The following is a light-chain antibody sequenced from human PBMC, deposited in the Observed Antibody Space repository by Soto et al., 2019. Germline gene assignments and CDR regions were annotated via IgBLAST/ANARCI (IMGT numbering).Light chain of an antibody. CDR3: LQDYSYPLT. J-gene: IGKJ4*01. CDR2: AAS. CDR1: QGIRND. V-gene: IGKV1-6*01. Sequence: AIQMTQSPSSLSASVGDRVTITCRASQGIRNDLGWYQQKPGKAPKLLIYAASSLQSGVPSRFSGTASGTDFTLTICSLQPEDFATYYCLQDYSYPLTFGGGTKVEI.